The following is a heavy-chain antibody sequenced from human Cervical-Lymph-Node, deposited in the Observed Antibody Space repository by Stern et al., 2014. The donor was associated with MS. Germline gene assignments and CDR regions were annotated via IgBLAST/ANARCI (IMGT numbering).Heavy chain of an antibody. J-gene: IGHJ3*02. Sequence: QVQLQESGPGLIKPSETLSLTCTVSGASVSDYYWRWVRQSPGKGLDWIGYVYYSGHTDYNPSLRRRVTISVNESSNQVSLKLKSVTAADTALYFCASLGAGQNPAFDIWGQGTRVTVSS. V-gene: IGHV4-59*02. CDR3: ASLGAGQNPAFDI. D-gene: IGHD4/OR15-4a*01. CDR1: GASVSDYY. CDR2: VYYSGHT.